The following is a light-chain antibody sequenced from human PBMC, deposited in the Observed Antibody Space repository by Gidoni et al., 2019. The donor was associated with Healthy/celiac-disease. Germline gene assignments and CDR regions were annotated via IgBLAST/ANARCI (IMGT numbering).Light chain of an antibody. CDR3: MQALQTPLMS. J-gene: IGKJ2*01. CDR1: QSLLHSNGYNY. V-gene: IGKV2-28*01. CDR2: LGS. Sequence: DIVMTQSPLSLPVTPGEPASISCRSSQSLLHSNGYNYWDWYLQKPGQSPQLLIYLGSNRASGVPDRFSGSGSGTDFKLKISRVEAEDVGVYYCMQALQTPLMSFXQXTKLEIK.